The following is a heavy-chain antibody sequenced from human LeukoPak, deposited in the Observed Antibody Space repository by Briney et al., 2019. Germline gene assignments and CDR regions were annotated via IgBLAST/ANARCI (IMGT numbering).Heavy chain of an antibody. CDR3: ALTDYGDY. CDR2: VNGGDGDT. V-gene: IGHV1-3*01. CDR1: GYTFTSFA. J-gene: IGHJ4*02. Sequence: GASVNVSCKASGYTFTSFAIHWVRQAPGQRLEWMGWVNGGDGDTKYLQNFQGRVTITRDTSASTSYMELSSLTSEDTAIYYCALTDYGDYWGQGTLVTVSS.